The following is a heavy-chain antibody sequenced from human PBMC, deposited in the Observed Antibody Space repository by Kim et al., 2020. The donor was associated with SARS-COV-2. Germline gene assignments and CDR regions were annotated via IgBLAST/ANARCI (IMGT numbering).Heavy chain of an antibody. CDR2: IYYSGST. CDR1: GGSISSYY. CDR3: ARLASLPNWSPYYYYYGMDV. V-gene: IGHV4-59*08. D-gene: IGHD7-27*01. Sequence: SETLSLTCTVSGGSISSYYWSWIRQPPGKGLEWIGYIYYSGSTNYNPSLKSRVTISVDTSKNQFSLKLTSVTAADTAVYYCARLASLPNWSPYYYYYGMDVWGQGTTVTVSS. J-gene: IGHJ6*02.